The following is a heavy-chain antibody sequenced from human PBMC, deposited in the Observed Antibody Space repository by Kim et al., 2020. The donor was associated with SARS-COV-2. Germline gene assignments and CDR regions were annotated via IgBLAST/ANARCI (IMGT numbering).Heavy chain of an antibody. J-gene: IGHJ4*02. D-gene: IGHD3-22*01. CDR3: ARDDSSGYGPRI. V-gene: IGHV1-46*01. Sequence: SYAQKFQGRVTMTRDTSTSTVYMELSSLRSEDTAVYYCARDDSSGYGPRIWGQGTLVTVSS.